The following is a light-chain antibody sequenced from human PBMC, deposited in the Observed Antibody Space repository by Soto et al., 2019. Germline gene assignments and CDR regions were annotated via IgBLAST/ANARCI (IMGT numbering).Light chain of an antibody. Sequence: QSALTQPPSVSGSPGQSITISCTGTSSDVGGYNYVSWYQQHPGKAPKLMIYDVSNRPSGVSNRFSGSKSGNTASLTISGLQAEDEADYYCSSYTSSSTLEVFGTGTKLTVL. CDR2: DVS. CDR1: SSDVGGYNY. J-gene: IGLJ1*01. V-gene: IGLV2-14*01. CDR3: SSYTSSSTLEV.